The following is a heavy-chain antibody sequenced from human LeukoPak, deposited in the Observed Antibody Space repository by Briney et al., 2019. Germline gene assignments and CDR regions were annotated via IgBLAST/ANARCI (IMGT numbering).Heavy chain of an antibody. CDR1: GFTFGSYW. CDR2: IKQDGSEK. D-gene: IGHD1-26*01. J-gene: IGHJ4*02. Sequence: GGSLRLSCAASGFTFGSYWMSWVRQAPGKGLEWVANIKQDGSEKYYVDSVKGRFTISRDNAKNSLYLQMNSLRAEDTAVYYCARDKIVGATQFDYWGQGTLVTVSS. CDR3: ARDKIVGATQFDY. V-gene: IGHV3-7*01.